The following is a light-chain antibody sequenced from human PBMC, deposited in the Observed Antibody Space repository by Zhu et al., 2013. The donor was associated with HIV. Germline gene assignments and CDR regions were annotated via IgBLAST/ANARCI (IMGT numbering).Light chain of an antibody. Sequence: DIQMTQSPSTLSASVGDRVTITCRASQSVSSWLAWYQQKPGKAPKLLIYKASSLESGVPSRFSGSASGTEFTLTISSLQPDDFATYYCQHYLRFPWTFGQGTKVEIK. J-gene: IGKJ1*01. CDR3: QHYLRFPWT. V-gene: IGKV1-5*03. CDR1: QSVSSW. CDR2: KAS.